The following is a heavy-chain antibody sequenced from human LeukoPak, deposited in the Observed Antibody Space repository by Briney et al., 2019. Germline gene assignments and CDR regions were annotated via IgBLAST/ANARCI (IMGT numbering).Heavy chain of an antibody. Sequence: ASVKVSCKASGYTFTSYGISWVRQAPGQGLEWMGGIIPIFGTANYAQKFQGRVTITADESTSTAYMELSSLRSEDTAVYYCARSNDLVGYGRVHYYGMDVWGQGTTVTVSS. CDR3: ARSNDLVGYGRVHYYGMDV. CDR1: GYTFTSYG. CDR2: IIPIFGTA. J-gene: IGHJ6*02. D-gene: IGHD1-26*01. V-gene: IGHV1-69*13.